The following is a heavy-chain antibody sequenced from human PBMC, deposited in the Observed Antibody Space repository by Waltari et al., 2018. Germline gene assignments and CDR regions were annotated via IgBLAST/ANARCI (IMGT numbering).Heavy chain of an antibody. D-gene: IGHD6-13*01. CDR2: INYDGSST. CDR3: IRENIAAAGLES. V-gene: IGHV3-74*01. J-gene: IGHJ4*02. CDR1: GFIFSSYW. Sequence: EVQLVESGGGLVQPGGSLRLSCVASGFIFSSYWMDWVRKAPGKGRVGVSRINYDGSSTTYADSVKGRFTISRDNAKNTLYLHMSSLRAEDTAVYYCIRENIAAAGLESWGQGTLVTVSS.